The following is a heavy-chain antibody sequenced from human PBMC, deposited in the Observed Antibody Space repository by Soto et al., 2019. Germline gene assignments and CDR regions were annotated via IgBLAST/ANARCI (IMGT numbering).Heavy chain of an antibody. CDR3: AKDLPVWSIVYYFDH. J-gene: IGHJ4*02. CDR2: INDNGGST. CDR1: GFIFSSYA. D-gene: IGHD3-10*01. Sequence: EVELLESGGGSVQPGGSLRLSCAASGFIFSSYAMSWVRQAPGKGLEWVAAINDNGGSTYYADSVKGRFTISRDNSENTLHLQIDSLRAEDTAVYYCAKDLPVWSIVYYFDHWGQGNLVTVSS. V-gene: IGHV3-23*01.